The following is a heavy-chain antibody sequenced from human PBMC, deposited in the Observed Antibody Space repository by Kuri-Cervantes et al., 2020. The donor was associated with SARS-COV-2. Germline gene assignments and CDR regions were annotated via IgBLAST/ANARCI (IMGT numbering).Heavy chain of an antibody. J-gene: IGHJ4*02. CDR3: ASPYSGSYYRLGGISY. Sequence: GGSLRLSCAASGFTFSSYGMHWVRQAPGKGLEWVAFIRYDGSNKYYADSVKGRVTISRDNSKNSLYLQMNSLRAEDTAVYYCASPYSGSYYRLGGISYWGQGTLVTVSS. CDR1: GFTFSSYG. V-gene: IGHV3-30*02. D-gene: IGHD1-26*01. CDR2: IRYDGSNK.